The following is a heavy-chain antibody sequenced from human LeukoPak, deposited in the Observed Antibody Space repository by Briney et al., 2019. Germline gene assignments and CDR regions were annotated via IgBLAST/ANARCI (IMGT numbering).Heavy chain of an antibody. D-gene: IGHD3-10*01. CDR2: INHSGST. J-gene: IGHJ4*02. CDR1: GGSISSGGYY. Sequence: SQTLSLTCTVSGGSISSGGYYWSWIRQHPGKGLEWIGEINHSGSTNYNPSLMSRVTISVDTSKNQFSLKLNSVTAADTAIYYCARTFLGSGSGNYINYWGRGTLVTVSS. V-gene: IGHV4-31*03. CDR3: ARTFLGSGSGNYINY.